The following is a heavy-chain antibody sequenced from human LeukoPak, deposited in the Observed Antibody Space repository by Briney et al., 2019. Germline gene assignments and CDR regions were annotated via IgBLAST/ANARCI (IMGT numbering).Heavy chain of an antibody. D-gene: IGHD2-21*01. CDR2: INPQGDIT. V-gene: IGHV1-46*01. CDR1: GYTFTKYL. CDR3: ARPSYCVADNCGYWLDP. J-gene: IGHJ5*02. Sequence: ASVKVSCKTSGYTFTKYLIHWVRQAPGQGLEWIGTINPQGDITNYAQRFQGRITLTEDTSTSTVYMELSSLTSEDTAVYYCARPSYCVADNCGYWLDPWGPGTLVTVSS.